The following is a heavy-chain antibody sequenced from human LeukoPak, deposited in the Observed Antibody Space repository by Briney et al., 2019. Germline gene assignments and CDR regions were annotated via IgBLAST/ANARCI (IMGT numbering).Heavy chain of an antibody. CDR1: GFIFSPYT. J-gene: IGHJ4*02. Sequence: PGGSLRLSCAASGFIFSPYTMNWVRQAPGKGLEWVSSISSSSDYIYYADSVKGRLTISRDNAKNSLYLQMNSLRAEDAAVYYCARELVGALSSFDYWGQGTLVTVSS. CDR2: ISSSSDYI. D-gene: IGHD1-26*01. V-gene: IGHV3-21*01. CDR3: ARELVGALSSFDY.